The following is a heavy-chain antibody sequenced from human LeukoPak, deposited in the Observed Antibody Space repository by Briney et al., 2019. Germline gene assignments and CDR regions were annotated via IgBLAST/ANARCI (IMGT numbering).Heavy chain of an antibody. J-gene: IGHJ5*02. Sequence: GGSLRLSCAASGFTFDDYAMHWVRQAPGKGLEWVSLISGDGGSTYYADSVKGRFTISRDNSKNSLYLQMNSLRTEDTALYYCAKDSERRRGPTRSRWFDPWGQGTLVTVSS. CDR1: GFTFDDYA. CDR2: ISGDGGST. V-gene: IGHV3-43*02. D-gene: IGHD1-1*01. CDR3: AKDSERRRGPTRSRWFDP.